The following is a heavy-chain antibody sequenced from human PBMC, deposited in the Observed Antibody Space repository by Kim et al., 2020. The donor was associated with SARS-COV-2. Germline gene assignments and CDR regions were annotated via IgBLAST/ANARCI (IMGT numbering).Heavy chain of an antibody. CDR1: GGSISSYY. CDR3: ARVEYYDAIFDY. V-gene: IGHV4-59*13. CDR2: IYYSGST. Sequence: SETLSLTCTVSGGSISSYYWSWIRQPPGKGLEWIGYIYYSGSTNYNPSLKSRVTISVDTSKNQFSLKLSSVTAADTAVYYCARVEYYDAIFDYWGQRTLVTVSS. D-gene: IGHD3-22*01. J-gene: IGHJ4*02.